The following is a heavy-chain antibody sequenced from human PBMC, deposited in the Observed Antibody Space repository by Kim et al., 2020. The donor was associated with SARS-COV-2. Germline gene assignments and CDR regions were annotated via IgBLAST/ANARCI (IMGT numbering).Heavy chain of an antibody. CDR1: GFTFSSYA. J-gene: IGHJ2*01. D-gene: IGHD1-7*01. CDR3: AKDGDNWNSFDLNWYFDL. CDR2: ISGSGGST. V-gene: IGHV3-23*01. Sequence: GGSRLSCAASGFTFSSYAMSWVRQAPGKGLEWVSAISGSGGSTYYADSVKGRFTISRDNSKNTLYLQMNSLRAEDTAVYYCAKDGDNWNSFDLNWYFDLWGRGTLVTVSS.